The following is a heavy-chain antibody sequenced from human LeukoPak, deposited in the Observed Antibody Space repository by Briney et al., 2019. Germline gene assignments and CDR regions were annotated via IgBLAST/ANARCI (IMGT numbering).Heavy chain of an antibody. Sequence: GGSLRLSCAASGFTFSSYEMNWVRQAPGKGLEWVSYISSSGSTIYYADSVKGRFTISRDNAKNSLYLQMNSLRAEDTAVYYCAREVLLWFGDLDYWGQGTLVTVSS. CDR2: ISSSGSTI. D-gene: IGHD3-10*01. V-gene: IGHV3-48*03. CDR1: GFTFSSYE. J-gene: IGHJ4*02. CDR3: AREVLLWFGDLDY.